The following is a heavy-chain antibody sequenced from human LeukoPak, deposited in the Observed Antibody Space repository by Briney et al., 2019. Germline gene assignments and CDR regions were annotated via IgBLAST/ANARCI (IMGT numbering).Heavy chain of an antibody. CDR3: ARGRYCNGGACYSDY. J-gene: IGHJ4*02. V-gene: IGHV3-23*01. CDR1: EFTFFTYW. Sequence: GGSLRLSCAASEFTFFTYWMSWVRQAPGKGLEWVSAISCSGGSTYYADSVKGRFTISRDNAKNTLYLQMNSLRADDTAVYYCARGRYCNGGACYSDYWGQGTLVTVSS. D-gene: IGHD2-8*02. CDR2: ISCSGGST.